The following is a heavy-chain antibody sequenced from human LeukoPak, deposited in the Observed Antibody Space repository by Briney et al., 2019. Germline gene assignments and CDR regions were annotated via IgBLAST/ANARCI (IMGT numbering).Heavy chain of an antibody. J-gene: IGHJ4*02. V-gene: IGHV1-8*01. Sequence: ASVKVSCKASGYTFTSYDINWVRQATGQGLEWMGWMNPNSGNTGYAQKFQGRVTMTRNTSISTAYMELSSLRSEDTAVYYCARGYYDSSGYGPVFDYWGQGTLVTVSS. CDR3: ARGYYDSSGYGPVFDY. D-gene: IGHD3-22*01. CDR2: MNPNSGNT. CDR1: GYTFTSYD.